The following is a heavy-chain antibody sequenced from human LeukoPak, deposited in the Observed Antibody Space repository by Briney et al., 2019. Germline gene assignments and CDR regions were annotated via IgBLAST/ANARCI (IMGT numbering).Heavy chain of an antibody. CDR3: ASLFYYGDNY. CDR2: IYYSGST. D-gene: IGHD4-17*01. CDR1: GGSISSSSYY. Sequence: SETLSLTCTVSGGSISSSSYYWGWIRQPPGKGLEWIGSIYYSGSTYYNPSLKGRVTISVDTSKNQFSLKLSSVTAADTAVYYCASLFYYGDNYWGQGTLVTVSS. V-gene: IGHV4-39*01. J-gene: IGHJ4*02.